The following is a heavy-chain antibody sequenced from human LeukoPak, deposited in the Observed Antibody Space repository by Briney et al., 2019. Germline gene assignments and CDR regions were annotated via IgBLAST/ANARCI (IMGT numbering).Heavy chain of an antibody. V-gene: IGHV3-23*01. CDR3: AKDLVTMVRGARDYYMDV. CDR2: ISGSGGST. D-gene: IGHD3-10*01. J-gene: IGHJ6*03. CDR1: GFTFSSYA. Sequence: GPSQRLSCAASGFTFSSYAMSSVRQAPGKGLEWLSAISGSGGSTYYADSVKGRFTISRDNSKNSLYLQINSLRAEDTDVYYCAKDLVTMVRGARDYYMDVWGKGTTVTVSS.